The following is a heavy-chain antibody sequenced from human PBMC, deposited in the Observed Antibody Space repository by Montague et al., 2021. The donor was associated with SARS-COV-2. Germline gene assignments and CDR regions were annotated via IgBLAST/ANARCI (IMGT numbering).Heavy chain of an antibody. Sequence: SETLSLTCTVSGGSISSYYWSWIRQPPGKGLEWIGYIYYSESTNXNPSLKSRVTISVDTSKNQFSLKLSSVTAADTAVYYCARQSGRLWGIAVAGAFDYWGQGTLVTVSS. CDR1: GGSISSYY. D-gene: IGHD6-19*01. CDR2: IYYSEST. CDR3: ARQSGRLWGIAVAGAFDY. J-gene: IGHJ4*02. V-gene: IGHV4-59*08.